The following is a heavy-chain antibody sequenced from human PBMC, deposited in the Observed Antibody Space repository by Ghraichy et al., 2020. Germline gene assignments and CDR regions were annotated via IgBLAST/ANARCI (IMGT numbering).Heavy chain of an antibody. J-gene: IGHJ3*02. CDR2: ISHSGST. CDR1: GGSISPSY. V-gene: IGHV4-59*08. Sequence: SETLSLTCTVSGGSISPSYWSWIRQAPGKGLEWIGFISHSGSTTDYNPSLKSRVTISVDTSRNQISLRLTSVTAADTAMYFCAKHIAVGGSFDIWGQGTMVTDSS. D-gene: IGHD6-19*01. CDR3: AKHIAVGGSFDI.